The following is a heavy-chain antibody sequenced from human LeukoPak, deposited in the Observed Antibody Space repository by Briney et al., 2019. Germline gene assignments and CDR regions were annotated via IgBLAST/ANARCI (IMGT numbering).Heavy chain of an antibody. CDR3: ARFSPRAMGNYLDF. D-gene: IGHD7-27*01. CDR1: GGSISSGSYS. CDR2: IYPRGST. V-gene: IGHV4-30-2*01. J-gene: IGHJ4*02. Sequence: SQTLSLTCAVSGGSISSGSYSWSWIRQPPGKGLEWIGYIYPRGSTYYNPPLKSRVILSLDKSANQFSLNLSSVTAADTAVYYCARFSPRAMGNYLDFWGQGTLVTVSS.